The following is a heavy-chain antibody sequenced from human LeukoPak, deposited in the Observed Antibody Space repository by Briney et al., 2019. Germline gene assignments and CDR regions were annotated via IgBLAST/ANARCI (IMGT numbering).Heavy chain of an antibody. CDR3: ARDINFYGGNLFDY. V-gene: IGHV3-7*01. CDR1: GFTFRSNW. CDR2: IDPAGSGQ. J-gene: IGHJ4*02. Sequence: PGGSLRLSCAASGFTFRSNWMSWLRQAPGKGLEWVTNIDPAGSGQYYVDSVKGRFTISRDNAKNSLYLQMNSLRAEDTAVYYCARDINFYGGNLFDYWGQGTLVTVSS. D-gene: IGHD4-23*01.